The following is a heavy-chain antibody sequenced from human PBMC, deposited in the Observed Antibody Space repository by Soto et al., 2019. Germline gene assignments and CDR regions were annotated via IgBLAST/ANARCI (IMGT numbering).Heavy chain of an antibody. J-gene: IGHJ5*02. Sequence: TLSLTCTVSGASISGFYWSWIRKSAGKGLEWIGRIYATGTTDCNPSLKSRVMMSVDTSKKQFSLKLRSVTAADTAVYYCVRDGTKTLRDWFDPWGQGISVTVSS. D-gene: IGHD1-1*01. CDR3: VRDGTKTLRDWFDP. CDR2: IYATGTT. CDR1: GASISGFY. V-gene: IGHV4-4*07.